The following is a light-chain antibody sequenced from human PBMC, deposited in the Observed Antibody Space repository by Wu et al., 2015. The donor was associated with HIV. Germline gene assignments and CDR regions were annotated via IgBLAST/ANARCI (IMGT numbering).Light chain of an antibody. Sequence: DIQMTQSPSSLSASVGDTVTITCRASQSISNLLNWYQQKPGKAPMLLIYGASTLQNGVPSRFSGSGSGTEFTLTINSLQTEDFGTYYCQQSYTNPLMYTFGQGTKLEIK. J-gene: IGKJ2*01. CDR2: GAS. CDR3: QQSYTNPLMYT. CDR1: QSISNL. V-gene: IGKV1-39*01.